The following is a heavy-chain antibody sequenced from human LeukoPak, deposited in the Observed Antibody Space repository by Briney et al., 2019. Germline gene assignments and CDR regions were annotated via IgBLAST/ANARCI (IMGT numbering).Heavy chain of an antibody. V-gene: IGHV1-2*06. Sequence: EASVKVSCTASGYTFSGYYLHWVRQAPGQGPEWVGRINPNSGGADYAQKFQRRVTLTRDTSISATYMELISLISDDTAVYYCARAGPVAGYDYWGQGTLVTVSS. J-gene: IGHJ4*02. D-gene: IGHD6-19*01. CDR3: ARAGPVAGYDY. CDR2: INPNSGGA. CDR1: GYTFSGYY.